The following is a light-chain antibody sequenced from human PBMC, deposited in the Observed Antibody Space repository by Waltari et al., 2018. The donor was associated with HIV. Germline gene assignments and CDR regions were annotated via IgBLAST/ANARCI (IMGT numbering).Light chain of an antibody. J-gene: IGLJ2*01. CDR2: LSTNGSH. CDR3: QTWGTGIVV. CDR1: SGHTNYA. Sequence: QVVLTQSPSASASLGASVKLTCTLSSGHTNYAIAWHQQQPEKGPRYLMRLSTNGSHTKGDGIPDRFSGSSSGAERYLTISSLQSEDEADDYCQTWGTGIVVFGGGTKLTVL. V-gene: IGLV4-69*01.